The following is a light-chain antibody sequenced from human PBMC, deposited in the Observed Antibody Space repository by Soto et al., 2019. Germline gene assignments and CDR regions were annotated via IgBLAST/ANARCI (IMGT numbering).Light chain of an antibody. CDR1: QIVSTN. CDR2: GAS. V-gene: IGKV3-15*01. CDR3: QQYDNWLIT. Sequence: EIVMTQSPATLSVSPGERATLSCRASQIVSTNVAWYQQKPGQAPRLLIYGASTRATGIPARFSGGGSETEFTLTISSLQSEDFAVYYCQQYDNWLITFGQGTKLEIK. J-gene: IGKJ2*01.